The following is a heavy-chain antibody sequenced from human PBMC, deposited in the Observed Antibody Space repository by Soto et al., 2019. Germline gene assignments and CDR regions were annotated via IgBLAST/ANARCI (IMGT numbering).Heavy chain of an antibody. J-gene: IGHJ4*02. CDR2: ISGSGGST. CDR1: GVTFSRYA. Sequence: GGALRVSCAACGVTFSRYAMSWVRQAPRKGLEWVSAISGSGGSTYYADSVKGRFTISRDNSKNTLYLQMNSLRAEDTAVYYCAKDLASGIAAAGTYYFDYWGQGTQVTVSS. CDR3: AKDLASGIAAAGTYYFDY. D-gene: IGHD6-13*01. V-gene: IGHV3-23*01.